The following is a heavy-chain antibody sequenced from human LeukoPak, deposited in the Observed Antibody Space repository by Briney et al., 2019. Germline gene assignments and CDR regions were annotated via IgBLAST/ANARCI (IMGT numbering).Heavy chain of an antibody. Sequence: GASVKVSCKASGYTFTNYHIAWVRQVPGQGLEWMGWVSTNDGNTVYAQRLQGRVTMTTDTSTSVAYMELRSLTSDDTAVYYCTRAPPGMTMMTDYWGQGTLVTVPS. CDR2: VSTNDGNT. V-gene: IGHV1-18*01. CDR3: TRAPPGMTMMTDY. D-gene: IGHD3-22*01. CDR1: GYTFTNYH. J-gene: IGHJ4*02.